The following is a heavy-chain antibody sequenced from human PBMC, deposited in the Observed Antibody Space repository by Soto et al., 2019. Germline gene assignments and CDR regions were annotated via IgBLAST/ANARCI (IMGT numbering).Heavy chain of an antibody. CDR2: ISSDGSTT. D-gene: IGHD2-15*01. V-gene: IGHV3-74*01. J-gene: IGHJ5*02. Sequence: GGSLRLSCAASGFTFSTYWMHWVRQGPGKGLVWVSRISSDGSTTSYADSVEGRFTISRDNVKNTMYLQLNSLRTEDTAVYYCARADCSGGSCYWGWFDPWGPGTLVTVSS. CDR3: ARADCSGGSCYWGWFDP. CDR1: GFTFSTYW.